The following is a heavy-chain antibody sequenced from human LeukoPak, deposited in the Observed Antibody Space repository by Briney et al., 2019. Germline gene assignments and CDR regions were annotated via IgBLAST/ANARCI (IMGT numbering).Heavy chain of an antibody. CDR2: IKRDGSEE. D-gene: IGHD1-7*01. J-gene: IGHJ4*02. CDR1: GFTFSSYW. CDR3: ASTWNYLYFDY. V-gene: IGHV3-7*01. Sequence: GGSLRLSCAGSGFTFSSYWMSWVRQAPGKGLEWVASIKRDGSEEYYVDSVKGRFTISRGNAKNSVYLQMNSLRAEDTAVYYCASTWNYLYFDYWGQGTLVTVSS.